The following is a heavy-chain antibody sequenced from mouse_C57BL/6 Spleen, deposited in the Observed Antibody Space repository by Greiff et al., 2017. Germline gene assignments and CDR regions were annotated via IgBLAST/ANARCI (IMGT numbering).Heavy chain of an antibody. CDR1: GYTFTSYW. CDR2: IDPSDSYT. V-gene: IGHV1-69*01. J-gene: IGHJ4*01. Sequence: QVQLQQPGAELVMPGASVKLSCKASGYTFTSYWMHWVKQRPGQGLEWIGEIDPSDSYTNYNQKFKGKSTLTVDKSSSTAYMQLSSLTSEDSAVYYCARGEGYYHAMDYWGQGTSVTVAS. CDR3: ARGEGYYHAMDY. D-gene: IGHD2-3*01.